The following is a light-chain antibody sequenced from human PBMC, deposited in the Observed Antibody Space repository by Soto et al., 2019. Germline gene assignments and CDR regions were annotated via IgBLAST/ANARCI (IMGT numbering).Light chain of an antibody. Sequence: QSALTQPASVSGSPGQSITISCTGTSSDVGRYTYVSWYQQYPGKAPKLIIFEVSIRPSGVSNRFSGSKSGTTASLTISGLQIEDEADYYCSSYTSRTSVVFGGGTKLTVL. CDR1: SSDVGRYTY. CDR2: EVS. J-gene: IGLJ2*01. V-gene: IGLV2-14*01. CDR3: SSYTSRTSVV.